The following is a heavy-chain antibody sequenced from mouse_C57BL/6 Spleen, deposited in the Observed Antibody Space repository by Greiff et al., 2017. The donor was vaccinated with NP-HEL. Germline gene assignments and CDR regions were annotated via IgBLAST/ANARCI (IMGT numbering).Heavy chain of an antibody. CDR1: GYTFTSYG. CDR3: ASYSNGGYAMDY. D-gene: IGHD2-5*01. J-gene: IGHJ4*01. Sequence: QVHVKQSGAELARPGASVKLSCKASGYTFTSYGISWVKQRTGQGLEWIGEIYPRSGNTYYNEKFKGKATLTADKSSSTAYMELRSLTSEDSAVYFCASYSNGGYAMDYWGQGTSVTVSS. V-gene: IGHV1-81*01. CDR2: IYPRSGNT.